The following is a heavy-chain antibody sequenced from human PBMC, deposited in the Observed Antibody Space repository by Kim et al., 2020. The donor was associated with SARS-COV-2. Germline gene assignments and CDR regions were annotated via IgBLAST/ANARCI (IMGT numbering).Heavy chain of an antibody. V-gene: IGHV4-39*01. Sequence: SETLSLTCTVSGGSISSSSYYWGWIRQPPGKGLEWIGSIYYSGSTYYNPSLKSRVTISVDTSKNQFSLKLSSVTAADTAVYYCARTLVYYDSSGYYYLGAFDIWGQGTMVTVSS. CDR1: GGSISSSSYY. D-gene: IGHD3-22*01. CDR3: ARTLVYYDSSGYYYLGAFDI. J-gene: IGHJ3*02. CDR2: IYYSGST.